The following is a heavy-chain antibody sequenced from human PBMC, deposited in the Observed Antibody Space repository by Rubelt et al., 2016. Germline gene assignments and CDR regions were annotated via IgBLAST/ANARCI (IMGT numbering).Heavy chain of an antibody. CDR1: GGSFTGHY. Sequence: QVQLHQWGAGLLKPSETLSLTCTVSGGSFTGHYWIWVRQPPGKGLEWIGETDLNGGTNYAPSLNRRVTISLDTSDKQCSLKLNSVTAADTAVYYCARGFRTDWPVGPDWGQGTLVTVSS. J-gene: IGHJ4*02. CDR2: TDLNGGT. CDR3: ARGFRTDWPVGPD. V-gene: IGHV4-34*01. D-gene: IGHD3-9*01.